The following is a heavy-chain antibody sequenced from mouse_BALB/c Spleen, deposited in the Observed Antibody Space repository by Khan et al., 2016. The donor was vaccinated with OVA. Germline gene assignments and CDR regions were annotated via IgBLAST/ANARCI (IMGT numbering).Heavy chain of an antibody. CDR2: IHYSGST. CDR1: GYSFTSGYS. D-gene: IGHD1-2*01. Sequence: VQLKESGPGLVKPSQSLSLTCTVTGYSFTSGYSWHWIRQFPGNKLEWMGYIHYSGSTNYTPSLKSRFSITRDTSKNQFFLQLNSVTTEDTATYYCARDYFGNWYFDAWGAGTTVTVSS. J-gene: IGHJ1*01. CDR3: ARDYFGNWYFDA. V-gene: IGHV3-1*02.